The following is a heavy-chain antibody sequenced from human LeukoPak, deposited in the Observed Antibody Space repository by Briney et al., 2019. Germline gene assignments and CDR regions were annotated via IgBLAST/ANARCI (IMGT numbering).Heavy chain of an antibody. CDR2: IIPIFGTT. J-gene: IGHJ6*03. Sequence: ASVKVSCKASGYTFTFYYVHWVRQAPGQGLEWMGGIIPIFGTTNYAQKFQGRVTITADESTSTAYMELSSLRSEDTAVYYCARVRGSSGSYEYYHYMDVWGKGTTVTISS. CDR1: GYTFTFYY. D-gene: IGHD1-26*01. CDR3: ARVRGSSGSYEYYHYMDV. V-gene: IGHV1-69*13.